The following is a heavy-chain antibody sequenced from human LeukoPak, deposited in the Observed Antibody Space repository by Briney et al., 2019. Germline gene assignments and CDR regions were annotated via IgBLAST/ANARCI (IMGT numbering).Heavy chain of an antibody. Sequence: GGSLRLSCAASGFTFSSFDMHWVRQPTGQGLVWVSTIGTASDTYYPGSVEGRLTLSRDNAKNSLYLQMNSLTAGDTAVYYCARGPPRGKYYYMDVWGKGTTVTVSS. CDR3: ARGPPRGKYYYMDV. CDR1: GFTFSSFD. V-gene: IGHV3-13*01. CDR2: IGTASDT. J-gene: IGHJ6*03. D-gene: IGHD1-1*01.